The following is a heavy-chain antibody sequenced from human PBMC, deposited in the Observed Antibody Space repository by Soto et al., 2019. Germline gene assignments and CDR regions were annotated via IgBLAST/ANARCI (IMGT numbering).Heavy chain of an antibody. D-gene: IGHD6-6*01. CDR3: ARDPPYSSSSNYYYGMDV. J-gene: IGHJ6*02. CDR2: INPSGGST. V-gene: IGHV1-46*01. Sequence: QGLEWMGIINPSGGSTSYAQKFQGRVTMTRDTSTSTVYMELSSLRSEDTAVYYCARDPPYSSSSNYYYGMDVWGQGTTVTAP.